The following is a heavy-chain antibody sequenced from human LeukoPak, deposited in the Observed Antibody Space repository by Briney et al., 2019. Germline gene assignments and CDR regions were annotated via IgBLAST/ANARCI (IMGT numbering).Heavy chain of an antibody. CDR2: IYHSGST. J-gene: IGHJ4*02. Sequence: PSETLSLTCTVSGGSISSSSYYWGWIRQPPGKGLEWIGSIYHSGSTYYNPSLKSRVTISVDTSKNQFSLKLSSVTAADTAVYYCARDNPVGASYWGQGTLVTVSS. V-gene: IGHV4-39*07. CDR3: ARDNPVGASY. D-gene: IGHD1-26*01. CDR1: GGSISSSSYY.